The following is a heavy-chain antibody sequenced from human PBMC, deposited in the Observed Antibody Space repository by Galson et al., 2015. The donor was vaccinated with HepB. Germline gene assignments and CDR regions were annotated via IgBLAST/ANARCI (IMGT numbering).Heavy chain of an antibody. CDR2: ISYDGSNK. CDR1: GFTFSSYA. D-gene: IGHD2-2*01. V-gene: IGHV3-30*04. J-gene: IGHJ3*02. Sequence: SLRLSCAASGFTFSSYAMHWVRQAPGKGLEWVAVISYDGSNKYYADSVKGRFTISRDNSRNTLYLQMNSLRAEDTAVYNCARDHHIVVVPAAIQGAFDIWGQGTMVTVSS. CDR3: ARDHHIVVVPAAIQGAFDI.